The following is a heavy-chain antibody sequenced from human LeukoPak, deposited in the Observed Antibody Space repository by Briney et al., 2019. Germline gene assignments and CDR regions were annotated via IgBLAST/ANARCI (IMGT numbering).Heavy chain of an antibody. CDR1: GFTFSSYG. V-gene: IGHV3-30*18. CDR3: AKDPGDSDTNWFDP. CDR2: ISYDGSNK. J-gene: IGHJ5*02. Sequence: PGGSLRLSCAASGFTFSSYGMHWVRQAPGKGLEWVAVISYDGSNKCYADSVKGRFTISRDNSKNTLYLQMNSLRAEDTAEYYCAKDPGDSDTNWFDPWGQGTLVTVSS. D-gene: IGHD2-21*02.